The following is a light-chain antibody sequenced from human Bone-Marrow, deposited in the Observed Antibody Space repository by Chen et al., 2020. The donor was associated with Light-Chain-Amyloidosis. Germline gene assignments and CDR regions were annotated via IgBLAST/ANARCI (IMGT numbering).Light chain of an antibody. J-gene: IGLJ2*01. CDR3: QSADSSGTYEVR. V-gene: IGLV3-25*03. CDR1: DLPTKY. Sequence: SYELKQSPSVSVSPGQTARITCSGDDLPTKYAYWYQQKPGQAPVLVIHRDTERPSGISERFSGSSSGTTATLTISGVQAEDEADYHCQSADSSGTYEVRFGGGTKLTVL. CDR2: RDT.